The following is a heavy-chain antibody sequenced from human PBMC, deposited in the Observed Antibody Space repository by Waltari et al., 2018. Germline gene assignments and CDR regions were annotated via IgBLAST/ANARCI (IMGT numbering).Heavy chain of an antibody. CDR3: ARRADYYDSSGHRVPFDY. CDR1: GYIFTNYW. Sequence: EVQLVQSGAEVKKPGESLKISCQGSGYIFTNYWIGWVRQMPGKGLEWMGTIYPGESDTRYSPSFQGQVTISADKSISTAYLQWSSLKASDTAMYYCARRADYYDSSGHRVPFDYWGQGTLVTASS. D-gene: IGHD3-22*01. V-gene: IGHV5-51*01. J-gene: IGHJ4*02. CDR2: IYPGESDT.